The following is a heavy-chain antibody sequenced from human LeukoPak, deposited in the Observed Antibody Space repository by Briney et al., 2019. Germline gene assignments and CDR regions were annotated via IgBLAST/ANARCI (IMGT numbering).Heavy chain of an antibody. CDR2: ISAYNGNT. J-gene: IGHJ2*01. CDR3: ARAPPDVVPAAIFLSYWYFDL. D-gene: IGHD2-2*01. Sequence: ASVKVSCKASGYTFTSYGISWVRQAPGQGLEWMGWISAYNGNTNYAQKLQGRVTMTTDTSTSTAYMELRSLRSDDTAVYYCARAPPDVVPAAIFLSYWYFDLWGRGTLVTVSS. V-gene: IGHV1-18*01. CDR1: GYTFTSYG.